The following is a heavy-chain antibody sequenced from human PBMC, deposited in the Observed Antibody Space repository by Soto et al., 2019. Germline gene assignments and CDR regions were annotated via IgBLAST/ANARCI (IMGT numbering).Heavy chain of an antibody. Sequence: GGSLRLSCAASGFTFSSYSMNWVRQAPGKGLEWVAVIWYDGSNTCHAESVKGRFTISRDNAKNTLYLQMSSLRSEDTAVYYCVRFSGLDVWGQGTTVTVSS. CDR3: VRFSGLDV. CDR2: IWYDGSNT. CDR1: GFTFSSYS. V-gene: IGHV3-33*08. J-gene: IGHJ6*02.